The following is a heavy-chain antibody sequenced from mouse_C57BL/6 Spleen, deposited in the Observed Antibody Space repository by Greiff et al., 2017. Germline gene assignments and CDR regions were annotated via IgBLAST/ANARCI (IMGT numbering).Heavy chain of an antibody. CDR1: GFTFSSYA. V-gene: IGHV5-9-1*02. D-gene: IGHD2-3*01. CDR2: ISSGGDYI. Sequence: EVKLEESGEGLVKPGGSLKLSCAASGFTFSSYAMSWVRQTPEKRLEWVAYISSGGDYIYYADTVKGRFTISRDNARNTLYLQMSSLKSEDTAMYYCTRDRDDGYWFAYWGQGTLVTVSA. CDR3: TRDRDDGYWFAY. J-gene: IGHJ3*01.